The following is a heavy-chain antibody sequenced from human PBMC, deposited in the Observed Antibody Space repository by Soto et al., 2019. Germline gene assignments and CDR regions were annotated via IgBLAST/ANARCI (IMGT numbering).Heavy chain of an antibody. CDR3: ARRKYSGTFWSLDF. J-gene: IGHJ4*02. V-gene: IGHV4-39*01. CDR2: IFYSGIT. CDR1: GDSISSSTYY. Sequence: QLQLQESGPGLVKASETLSLTCTVSGDSISSSTYYWAWIRQPPGKGLEWIGNIFYSGITYYNPSLRSRITMSVDTSKNQFSLKLSSVIAADTAVYYCARRKYSGTFWSLDFWGQGTLVTVSS. D-gene: IGHD1-26*01.